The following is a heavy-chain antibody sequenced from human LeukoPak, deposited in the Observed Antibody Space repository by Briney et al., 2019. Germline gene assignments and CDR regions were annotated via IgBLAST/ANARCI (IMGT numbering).Heavy chain of an antibody. CDR2: INHSGST. J-gene: IGHJ4*02. D-gene: IGHD6-13*01. CDR1: GGSFSGYY. V-gene: IGHV4-34*01. CDR3: ARSSWYDIIDY. Sequence: SETLSLTCAVYGGSFSGYYWSWIRQPPGKGLEWIGEINHSGSTNYNPSLKSRVTISVDMSKNQFSLKLSSVTAADTAVYYCARSSWYDIIDYWGQGTLVTVSS.